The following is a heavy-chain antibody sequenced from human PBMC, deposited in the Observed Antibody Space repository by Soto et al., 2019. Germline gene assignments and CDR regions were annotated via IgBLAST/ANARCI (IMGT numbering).Heavy chain of an antibody. CDR2: INGGNGDT. D-gene: IGHD2-2*01. V-gene: IGHV1-3*01. CDR3: ARGYCSSTSCQYYFDY. J-gene: IGHJ4*02. Sequence: XSVKVSCKASGYTFTGYAIHWVRQAPGQRLEWMGWINGGNGDTKYSQNFQGRVTITRETSASTAYMELTSLGSEDTAVYHCARGYCSSTSCQYYFDYWGQGTPVTVSS. CDR1: GYTFTGYA.